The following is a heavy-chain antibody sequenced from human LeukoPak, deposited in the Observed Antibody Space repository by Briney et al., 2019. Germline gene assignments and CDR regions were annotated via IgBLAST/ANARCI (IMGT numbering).Heavy chain of an antibody. D-gene: IGHD6-6*01. J-gene: IGHJ6*02. CDR1: GFTFSSYS. CDR3: ASPSSSGGYYGMDV. V-gene: IGHV3-21*01. CDR2: ISSSSSYI. Sequence: GGSLRLSCAASGFTFSSYSMSWVRQAPGKVLEWVSSISSSSSYIYYADSVKGRFTISRDNAKNSLYLQMNSLRAEDTAVYYCASPSSSGGYYGMDVWGQGTTVTVSS.